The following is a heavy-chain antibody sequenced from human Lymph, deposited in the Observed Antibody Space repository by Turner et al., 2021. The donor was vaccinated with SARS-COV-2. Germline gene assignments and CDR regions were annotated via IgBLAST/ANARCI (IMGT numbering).Heavy chain of an antibody. Sequence: QRQLQESGPGLVKPSETLSLNCTVPGGSISRSSYYWGWIRQPPGKGLEWIGSIYYSGSTYYNPSLKSRVTISVDTSKNQFSLKLSSVTAADTAVYYCARAPFIIVLMMYASGYFDNWGQGTLVTVSS. CDR3: ARAPFIIVLMMYASGYFDN. D-gene: IGHD2-8*01. CDR1: GGSISRSSYY. J-gene: IGHJ4*02. V-gene: IGHV4-39*01. CDR2: IYYSGST.